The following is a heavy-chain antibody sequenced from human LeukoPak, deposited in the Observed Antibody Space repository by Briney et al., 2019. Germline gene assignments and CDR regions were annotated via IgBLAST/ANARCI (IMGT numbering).Heavy chain of an antibody. Sequence: SETLSLTCTVSGGSISSYYWSWIRQPPGKGLEWIGYIYYSGSTNYNPSLKSRVTISVDTSKNQFSLKLSSVTAADTAVYYCARPRANWGFWRGPFDYWGQGTLVTVSS. D-gene: IGHD7-27*01. CDR3: ARPRANWGFWRGPFDY. J-gene: IGHJ4*02. CDR1: GGSISSYY. V-gene: IGHV4-59*12. CDR2: IYYSGST.